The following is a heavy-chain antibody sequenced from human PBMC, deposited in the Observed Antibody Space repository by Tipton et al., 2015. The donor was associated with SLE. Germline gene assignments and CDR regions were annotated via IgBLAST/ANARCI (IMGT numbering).Heavy chain of an antibody. J-gene: IGHJ3*02. V-gene: IGHV1-69*04. D-gene: IGHD5-18*01. Sequence: QSGPEVKKPGSSVKVSCKASGGTFSSYTISWVRQAPGQGLEWMGRIIPILGIANYAQKFQGRVTITADKYTSTAYMELSSLRSEDTSVYYCARGGSAMVMRKAFDIWGQGTMVTVSS. CDR2: IIPILGIA. CDR1: GGTFSSYT. CDR3: ARGGSAMVMRKAFDI.